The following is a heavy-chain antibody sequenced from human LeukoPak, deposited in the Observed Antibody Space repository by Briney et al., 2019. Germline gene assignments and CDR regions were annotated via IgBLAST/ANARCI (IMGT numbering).Heavy chain of an antibody. Sequence: PSETLSLTCTVAAGFISSGDSYWSWIREPRGKGLEWIGYIYYSGSTYYNPSLKSRVTKSVDTSKNQSSLKLSSVTAADMAVYYCARDSLLHDYGDYGSYYYGMDVWGQGTTVTVSS. CDR1: AGFISSGDSY. J-gene: IGHJ6*02. CDR2: IYYSGST. CDR3: ARDSLLHDYGDYGSYYYGMDV. D-gene: IGHD4-17*01. V-gene: IGHV4-30-4*01.